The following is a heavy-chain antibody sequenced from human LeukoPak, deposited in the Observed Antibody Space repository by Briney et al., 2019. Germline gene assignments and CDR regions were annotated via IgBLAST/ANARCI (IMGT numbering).Heavy chain of an antibody. CDR1: GGSISSYY. CDR2: IYPSGST. V-gene: IGHV4-4*07. CDR3: ARDSTYYDVLTRRRYYYMDV. D-gene: IGHD3-9*01. J-gene: IGHJ6*03. Sequence: PSETLSPTCTVSGGSISSYYWSWIRQPAKKGLECIGRIYPSGSTNYSPSLKSRVTMSVDTSKNQFSLKLSSVTAADTAVYYCARDSTYYDVLTRRRYYYMDVWGKGTTVTISS.